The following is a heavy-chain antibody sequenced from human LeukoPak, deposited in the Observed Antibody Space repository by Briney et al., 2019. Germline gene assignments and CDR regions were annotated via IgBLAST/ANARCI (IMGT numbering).Heavy chain of an antibody. CDR2: IYTSGST. CDR3: AKEAPMATNNWYFDL. CDR1: ADSISNSY. J-gene: IGHJ2*01. Sequence: SETLSLTCTVSADSISNSYWSWIRQSAGKGLEWIGRIYTSGSTNYNPSPKSRVTMSVDTSKNQFSLVLTSVTAADTAVYFCAKEAPMATNNWYFDLWGRGTLVTVSS. V-gene: IGHV4-4*07. D-gene: IGHD5-24*01.